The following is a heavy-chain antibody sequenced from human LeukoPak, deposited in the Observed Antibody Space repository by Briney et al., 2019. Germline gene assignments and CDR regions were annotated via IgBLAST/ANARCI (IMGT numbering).Heavy chain of an antibody. CDR2: ISGSGGST. V-gene: IGHV3-23*01. CDR1: GFTFDDYG. J-gene: IGHJ4*02. D-gene: IGHD2-2*01. CDR3: AKNRDIVVVPAAMSFDY. Sequence: SGGSLRLSCAASGFTFDDYGMSWVRQAPGKGLEWVSAISGSGGSTYYADSVKGRFTISRDNSKNTLYLQMNSLRAEDTAVYYCAKNRDIVVVPAAMSFDYWGQGTLVTVSS.